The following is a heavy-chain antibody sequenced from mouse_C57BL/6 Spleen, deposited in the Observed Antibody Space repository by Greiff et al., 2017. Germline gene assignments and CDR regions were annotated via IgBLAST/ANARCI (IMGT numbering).Heavy chain of an antibody. CDR1: GYTFTSYW. J-gene: IGHJ2*01. CDR3: ARWVLGRGYFDY. D-gene: IGHD4-1*01. Sequence: QVQLKESGTELVKPGASVKLSCKASGYTFTSYWMHWVKQRPGQGLEWIGNINPSNGGTNYNEKFKSKATLTVDKSSSTAYMQLSSLTSEDSAVYYCARWVLGRGYFDYWGQGTTLTVSS. CDR2: INPSNGGT. V-gene: IGHV1-53*01.